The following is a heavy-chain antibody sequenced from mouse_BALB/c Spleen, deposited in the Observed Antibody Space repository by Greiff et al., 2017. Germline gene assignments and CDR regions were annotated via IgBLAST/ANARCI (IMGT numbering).Heavy chain of an antibody. CDR1: GYAFSSSW. CDR2: IYPGDGDT. Sequence: QVQLQQSGPELVKPGASVKISCKASGYAFSSSWMNWVKQRPGQGLEWIGRIYPGDGDTNYNGKFKGKATLTADKSSSTAYMQLSSLTSVDSAVYFCARWGYRYFDVWGAGTTVTVSS. J-gene: IGHJ1*01. V-gene: IGHV1-82*01. CDR3: ARWGYRYFDV.